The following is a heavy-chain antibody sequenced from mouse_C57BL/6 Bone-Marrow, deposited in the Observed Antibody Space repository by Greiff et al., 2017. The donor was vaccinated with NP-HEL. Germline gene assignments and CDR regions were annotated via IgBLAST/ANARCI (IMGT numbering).Heavy chain of an antibody. CDR3: ARSGLLRPWYFDV. CDR1: GYTFTSYW. V-gene: IGHV1-64*01. Sequence: QVQLQQSGAELVKPGASVKLSCKASGYTFTSYWMHWVKQRPGQGLEWIGMIHPNSGSTNYNEKFKSKATLTVDKSSSTAYMQLSSLTSEDSAVYYCARSGLLRPWYFDVWGTGTTVTVSS. J-gene: IGHJ1*03. CDR2: IHPNSGST. D-gene: IGHD2-3*01.